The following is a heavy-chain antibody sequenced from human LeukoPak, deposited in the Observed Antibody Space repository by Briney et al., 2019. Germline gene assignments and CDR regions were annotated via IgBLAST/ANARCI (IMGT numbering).Heavy chain of an antibody. Sequence: GGSLRLSCAASGFTFSGYGMHWVRQAPGKGLEWVSVISYDGTNKYYGDSVKGRFTISRDNSKNTLYLQMNSLRAEDTAVYYCAKTGTPWYYFDYWGQGTLVTVSS. CDR1: GFTFSGYG. CDR2: ISYDGTNK. CDR3: AKTGTPWYYFDY. V-gene: IGHV3-30*18. D-gene: IGHD6-13*01. J-gene: IGHJ4*02.